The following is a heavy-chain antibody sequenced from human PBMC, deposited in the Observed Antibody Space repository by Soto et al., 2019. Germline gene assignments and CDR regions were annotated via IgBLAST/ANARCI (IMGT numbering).Heavy chain of an antibody. J-gene: IGHJ6*02. D-gene: IGHD2-15*01. V-gene: IGHV4-59*01. CDR3: ARGGWTAYYYYYGMDV. Sequence: QVQLQESGPGLVKPSETLSLTCTVSGGSISSYYWSWIRQPPGKGLEWIGYIYYCGSTNYNPSLKSRVTISVDTSKNQFSLKLSSVTAADTAVYYCARGGWTAYYYYYGMDVWGQGTTVTVSS. CDR2: IYYCGST. CDR1: GGSISSYY.